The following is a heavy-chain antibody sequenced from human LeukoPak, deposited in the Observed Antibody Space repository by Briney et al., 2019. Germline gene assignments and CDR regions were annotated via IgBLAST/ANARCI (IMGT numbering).Heavy chain of an antibody. V-gene: IGHV3-21*01. CDR1: GFTFSTYS. J-gene: IGHJ4*02. D-gene: IGHD2-15*01. Sequence: GGSLRLSCAASGFTFSTYSINWVRQAPGKGLEWVSSISSSSTYIYHADSVKGRLTISRDNAKNSLYLQMNSLRAEDTAVYYCAGLCSGGSFYSGYWGQGTLVTVSS. CDR2: ISSSSTYI. CDR3: AGLCSGGSFYSGY.